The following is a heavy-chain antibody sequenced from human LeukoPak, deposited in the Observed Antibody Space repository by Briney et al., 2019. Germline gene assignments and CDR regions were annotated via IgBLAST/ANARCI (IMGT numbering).Heavy chain of an antibody. Sequence: GGSLRLSCAASGFTFSSYAMSWVRQAPGKGLEWVSSISSSSSYIYYADSVKGRFTISRDNAKNSLYLQMNSLRAEDTAVYYCARPSSTTAFDYWGQGTLVTVSS. D-gene: IGHD2-2*01. J-gene: IGHJ4*02. CDR2: ISSSSSYI. CDR3: ARPSSTTAFDY. CDR1: GFTFSSYA. V-gene: IGHV3-21*01.